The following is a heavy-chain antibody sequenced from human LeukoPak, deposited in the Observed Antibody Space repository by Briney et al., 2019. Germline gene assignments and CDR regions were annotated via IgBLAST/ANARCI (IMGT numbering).Heavy chain of an antibody. CDR1: GYTFTSYY. CDR3: ARGPLTTFHLFDY. V-gene: IGHV1-46*01. J-gene: IGHJ4*02. Sequence: ASVKVSCKASGYTFTSYYMHWVRQAPGQGLEWMGIINPSGGSTSYAQKFQGRVTITADKSTSTAYMELSSLRSEDTAVYYCARGPLTTFHLFDYWGQGTLVTVSS. CDR2: INPSGGST. D-gene: IGHD2/OR15-2a*01.